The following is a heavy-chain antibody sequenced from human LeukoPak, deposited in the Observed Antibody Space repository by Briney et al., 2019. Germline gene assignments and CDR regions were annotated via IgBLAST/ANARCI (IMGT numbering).Heavy chain of an antibody. Sequence: PEGSLRLSCAASGFTVSSNFMSWVRQAPGKGLEWVSVIYSGGSTYYADSVKGRFTISRDNSKSTLYLQMNSLRAEDTAVYYCARNQPHGSGYYYEGYYYGMDVWGQGTTVTVSS. CDR1: GFTVSSNF. J-gene: IGHJ6*02. D-gene: IGHD3-22*01. CDR3: ARNQPHGSGYYYEGYYYGMDV. CDR2: IYSGGST. V-gene: IGHV3-66*01.